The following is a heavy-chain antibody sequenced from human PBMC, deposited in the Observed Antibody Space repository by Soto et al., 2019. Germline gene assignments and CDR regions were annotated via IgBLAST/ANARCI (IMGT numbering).Heavy chain of an antibody. V-gene: IGHV4-59*01. J-gene: IGHJ4*02. CDR1: DGSINSYY. CDR2: IYYSGST. CDR3: ARASPKRSSWYFEY. D-gene: IGHD6-13*01. Sequence: SETLSLTRTVSDGSINSYYWSWIRQPQGKEQEEIGKIYYSGSTNDNPSLKSRVTISLDTSDTHCSLKLSSVTAADTVVYFCARASPKRSSWYFEYCGRGTLVTVSS.